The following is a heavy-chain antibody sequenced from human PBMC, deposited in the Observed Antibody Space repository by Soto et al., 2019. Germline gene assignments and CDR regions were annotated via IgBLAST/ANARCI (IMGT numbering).Heavy chain of an antibody. CDR1: GFTCSAHW. Sequence: XGALRLSCSAAGFTCSAHWMHWVRQAPGKGLVWVSHIKTDGSITRDADSVKGRFTISRDNARNTLYLQMNSLRAEDTAVYYCARDNKWSLDYWGQGTLVTVSS. D-gene: IGHD2-15*01. CDR3: ARDNKWSLDY. V-gene: IGHV3-74*01. J-gene: IGHJ4*02. CDR2: IKTDGSIT.